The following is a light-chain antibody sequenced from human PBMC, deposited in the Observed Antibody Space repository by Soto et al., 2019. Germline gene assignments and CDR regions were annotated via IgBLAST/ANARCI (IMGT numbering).Light chain of an antibody. CDR3: QSYDSSLSGYVV. CDR2: GNS. J-gene: IGLJ2*01. Sequence: QSVLTQPPSGLGAPGKRAPTSCLGRTSNIGEGYDVHWNKHLPETPPKLLIYGNSNRPSGVPDRFSGSKSGTSASLAITGLQAEDEADYYCQSYDSSLSGYVVFGGGTKLTVL. CDR1: TSNIGEGYD. V-gene: IGLV1-40*01.